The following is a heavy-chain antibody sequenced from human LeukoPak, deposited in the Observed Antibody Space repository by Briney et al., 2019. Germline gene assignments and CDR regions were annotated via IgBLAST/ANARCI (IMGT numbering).Heavy chain of an antibody. V-gene: IGHV3-48*01. CDR1: GFTFSSYS. CDR3: AREGYCSGGSCYRGGYYYYYMDV. J-gene: IGHJ6*03. D-gene: IGHD2-15*01. Sequence: GSLRLSCAASGFTFSSYSMNWVRQAPGKGLEWVSYISSSSSTIYYADSVKGRFTISRDNAKNSLYLQMNSLRAEDTAVYYCAREGYCSGGSCYRGGYYYYYMDVWGKGTTVTVSS. CDR2: ISSSSSTI.